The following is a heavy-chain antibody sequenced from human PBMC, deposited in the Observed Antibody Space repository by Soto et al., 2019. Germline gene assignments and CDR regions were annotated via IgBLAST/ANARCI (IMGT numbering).Heavy chain of an antibody. J-gene: IGHJ4*02. CDR1: GGSISMNW. V-gene: IGHV4-4*02. CDR2: IYHSGST. D-gene: IGHD3-10*01. CDR3: ARVVQGIDY. Sequence: QVQLQESGPGLVKPSGTLSITCAVSGGSISMNWWSWVRQPPGKGLEWIGEIYHSGSTNYNPSLKSRVTISVDKSKNQFSLKLSSVTAADTAVYYCARVVQGIDYWGQGTLVTVSS.